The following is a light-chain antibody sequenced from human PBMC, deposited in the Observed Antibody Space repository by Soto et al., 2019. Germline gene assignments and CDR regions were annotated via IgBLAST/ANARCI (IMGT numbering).Light chain of an antibody. J-gene: IGLJ1*01. V-gene: IGLV2-11*01. CDR3: CSFAGSYTHYV. CDR1: SSDVGGYYY. Sequence: QSVLTQPRSVSGSPGQSVTISCTGSSSDVGGYYYVSWYQQHPGKAPRLMIYDVSKRPSGVPDRFSGSKSGNTASLTISGLQAEDEADYYCCSFAGSYTHYVFGTGTKVT. CDR2: DVS.